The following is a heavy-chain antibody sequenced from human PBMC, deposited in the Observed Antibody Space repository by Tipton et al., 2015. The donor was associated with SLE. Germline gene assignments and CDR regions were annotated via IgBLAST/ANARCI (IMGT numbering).Heavy chain of an antibody. V-gene: IGHV4-59*11. J-gene: IGHJ4*02. Sequence: TLSLTCSVYGGSFSGHYWSWIRQPPGKGLEWIGYIYNSGSTNYNPSLKSRVTISVETSKNQFSLKLSSVTAADTAVYYCARVGSGAARDWGQGTLVTVSS. CDR2: IYNSGST. D-gene: IGHD6-6*01. CDR1: GGSFSGHY. CDR3: ARVGSGAARD.